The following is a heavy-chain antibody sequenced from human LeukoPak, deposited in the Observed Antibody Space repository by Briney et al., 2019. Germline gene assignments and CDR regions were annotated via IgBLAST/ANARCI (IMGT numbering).Heavy chain of an antibody. D-gene: IGHD3-3*01. Sequence: PSETLSLTCAVYGGSFSGYSWNWIRQPPVKGLEWIGEINHSGGTNYNPSLKSRVTISVDTSKNQFSLKLSSVTAADTAVYYCARGRPYYDFWSGYYRGDIGWFDPWGQGTLVTVSS. CDR2: INHSGGT. CDR1: GGSFSGYS. V-gene: IGHV4-34*01. CDR3: ARGRPYYDFWSGYYRGDIGWFDP. J-gene: IGHJ5*02.